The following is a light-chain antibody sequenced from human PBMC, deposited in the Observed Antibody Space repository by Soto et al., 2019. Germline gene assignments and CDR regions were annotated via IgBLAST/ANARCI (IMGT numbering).Light chain of an antibody. CDR1: QSISTW. Sequence: DIQMTQSPSTLSASVGDRVTITCRASQSISTWLAWYQQKPGKAPNLLIYKASNLASGVPSRFSGNGYGTEFTLTISSLQPDDFATYYCHQYDSYSYTFGQGTKLEIK. J-gene: IGKJ2*01. CDR3: HQYDSYSYT. CDR2: KAS. V-gene: IGKV1-5*03.